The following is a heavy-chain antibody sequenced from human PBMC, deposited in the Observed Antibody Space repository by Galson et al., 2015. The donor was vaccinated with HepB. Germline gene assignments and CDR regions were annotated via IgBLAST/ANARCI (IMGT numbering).Heavy chain of an antibody. V-gene: IGHV3-15*07. D-gene: IGHD6-6*01. CDR2: IKSKTDGGTT. CDR1: GFTFSNAW. J-gene: IGHJ6*03. CDR3: TTAGYIAARGFSYYYYYMDA. Sequence: SLRLSCAASGFTFSNAWMNWVRQAPGKGLEWVGRIKSKTDGGTTDYAAPVKGRFTISRDDSKNTLYLQMNSLKTEDTAVYYCTTAGYIAARGFSYYYYYMDAWGKGTTVTVSS.